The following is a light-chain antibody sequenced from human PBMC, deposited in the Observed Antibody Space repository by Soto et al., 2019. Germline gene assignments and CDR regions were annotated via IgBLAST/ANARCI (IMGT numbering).Light chain of an antibody. CDR1: HTISNNY. J-gene: IGKJ1*01. V-gene: IGKV3-20*01. Sequence: DIVLTQSPGTLSLSPGEGATLSCSASHTISNNYVAWYQQNPGQAPRLLIYGASKRATGIPDRFSGSGSGTDFTLTVSRLEPEDFGVYYCQQYGDSPQTFGQGTKVDIK. CDR2: GAS. CDR3: QQYGDSPQT.